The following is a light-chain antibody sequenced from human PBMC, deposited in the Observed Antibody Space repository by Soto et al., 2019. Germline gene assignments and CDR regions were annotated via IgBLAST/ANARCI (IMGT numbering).Light chain of an antibody. CDR3: QQYGSLGT. CDR1: QSVSNNY. CDR2: GAS. V-gene: IGKV3-20*01. Sequence: IVLTQSRGTLSLSPGERATLSCRASQSVSNNYLAWYQQKPGQAPRLLIYGASNTATGIPDRFSGSGSGTEFTLTISRLEPEDFAVSYCQQYGSLGTLGQGTTVDIK. J-gene: IGKJ1*01.